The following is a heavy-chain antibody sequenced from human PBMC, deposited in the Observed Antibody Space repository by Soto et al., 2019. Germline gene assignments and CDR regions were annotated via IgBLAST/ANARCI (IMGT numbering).Heavy chain of an antibody. D-gene: IGHD6-19*01. V-gene: IGHV4-59*01. CDR1: GGSISSYY. CDR3: ARAAQWLGSRDNWLDP. CDR2: IYYSGST. Sequence: SETLSLTCTVSGGSISSYYWSWIRQPPGKGLEWIGYIYYSGSTNYNPSLKSRVTISVDTSKNQFSLKLSSVTAADTAVYYCARAAQWLGSRDNWLDPWGQGTQVTVSS. J-gene: IGHJ5*02.